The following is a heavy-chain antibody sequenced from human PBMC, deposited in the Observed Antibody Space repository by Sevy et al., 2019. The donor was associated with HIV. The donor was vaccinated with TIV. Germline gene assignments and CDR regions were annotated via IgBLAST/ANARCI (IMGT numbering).Heavy chain of an antibody. Sequence: GGSLRLSCAASGFTVSSNYMSWVRQAPGKGLEWVSVIYSGGSTYYGDSVKGRFTISRDNSKNTLYLQMNSLRAEDTAVYYCARDSPVLLYSDYGFQHRGQGTLVTVSS. V-gene: IGHV3-66*01. J-gene: IGHJ1*01. CDR2: IYSGGST. CDR3: ARDSPVLLYSDYGFQH. CDR1: GFTVSSNY. D-gene: IGHD4-17*01.